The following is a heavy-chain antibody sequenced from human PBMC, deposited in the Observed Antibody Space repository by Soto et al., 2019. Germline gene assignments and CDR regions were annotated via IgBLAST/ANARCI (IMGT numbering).Heavy chain of an antibody. Sequence: GESLKISCKGSGYSFTSYWIGWVRQMPGKGLEWMGIIYPGDSDTRYSPSFQGQVTISADKSISTAYLQWSSLKASDTAMYYCARSEWLRNYYYGMDVWGQGTTVTVSS. CDR3: ARSEWLRNYYYGMDV. D-gene: IGHD5-12*01. V-gene: IGHV5-51*01. CDR2: IYPGDSDT. J-gene: IGHJ6*02. CDR1: GYSFTSYW.